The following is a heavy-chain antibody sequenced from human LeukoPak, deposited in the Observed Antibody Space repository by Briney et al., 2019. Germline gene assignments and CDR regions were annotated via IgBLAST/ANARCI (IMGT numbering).Heavy chain of an antibody. J-gene: IGHJ4*02. D-gene: IGHD5-18*01. CDR2: ISAYNGNT. CDR3: ATSYGEYSYGYDN. CDR1: GYTFTSYG. V-gene: IGHV1-18*01. Sequence: ASVKVSYKASGYTFTSYGISWVRQAPGQGLEWMGWISAYNGNTNYAQKRQGRVTMTTDTSTSTAYMELRSLRSDDTAVYYCATSYGEYSYGYDNWGQGTLVTVSS.